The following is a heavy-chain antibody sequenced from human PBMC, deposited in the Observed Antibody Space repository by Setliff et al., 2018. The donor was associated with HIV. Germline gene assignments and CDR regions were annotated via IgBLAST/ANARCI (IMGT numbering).Heavy chain of an antibody. J-gene: IGHJ6*03. CDR2: ISGYNGNT. CDR1: GHTFINFG. V-gene: IGHV1-18*04. D-gene: IGHD5-18*01. CDR3: ARDPRSGHDSDTAMVTVYYYYMDV. Sequence: ASVKVSCKASGHTFINFGITWVRQAPGQGLEWVGYISGYNGNTKYAQNVQGRVTMTTDTSTSTAYMELRSLRYDDTAVYYCARDPRSGHDSDTAMVTVYYYYMDVWGKGTTVTVSS.